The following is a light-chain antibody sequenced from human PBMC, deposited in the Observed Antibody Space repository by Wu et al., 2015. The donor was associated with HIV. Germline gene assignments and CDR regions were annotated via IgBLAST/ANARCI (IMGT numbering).Light chain of an antibody. Sequence: EIVLTQFPVTLSLSPGERATLSCRASQSVRSDLAWYQQKPGQAPRLLIYGASSRATGIPDRFSGSGSGTDFTLTISRLEPEDFAVYYCQQYGSSGALTFGGGTKVEIK. CDR1: QSVRSD. CDR3: QQYGSSGALT. V-gene: IGKV3-20*01. J-gene: IGKJ4*01. CDR2: GAS.